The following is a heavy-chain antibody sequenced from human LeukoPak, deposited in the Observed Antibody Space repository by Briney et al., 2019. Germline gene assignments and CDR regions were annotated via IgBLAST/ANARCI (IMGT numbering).Heavy chain of an antibody. CDR2: ISGGGDTT. J-gene: IGHJ4*02. CDR1: GFSFSSYT. Sequence: GGSLRLSCSASGFSFSSYTMTWVRQAPGKGPEWVSIISGGGDTTFYTDSVKGRFTISRDNSKNTLYLQMNSLRAEDTAVYYCAKGITMIVVVPFDYWGQGTLVTVSS. D-gene: IGHD3-22*01. V-gene: IGHV3-23*01. CDR3: AKGITMIVVVPFDY.